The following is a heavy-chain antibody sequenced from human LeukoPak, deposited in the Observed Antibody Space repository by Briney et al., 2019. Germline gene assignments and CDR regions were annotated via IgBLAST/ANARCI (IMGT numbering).Heavy chain of an antibody. Sequence: GGYLRLSCAAAGFTFDDFGMSWVGQAPGQELEWVSGINSNSGGAGYADSVKGRFTVSRDKAKNTLYLQMNSFRATDTSVCYCARDGSWYLGYYMDVWGKGTTVTVSS. CDR3: ARDGSWYLGYYMDV. D-gene: IGHD6-13*01. V-gene: IGHV3-20*04. CDR2: INSNSGGA. J-gene: IGHJ6*03. CDR1: GFTFDDFG.